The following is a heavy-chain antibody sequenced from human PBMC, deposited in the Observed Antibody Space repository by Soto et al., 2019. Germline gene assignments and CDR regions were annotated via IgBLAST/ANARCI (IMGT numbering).Heavy chain of an antibody. CDR1: GFTFSSYG. J-gene: IGHJ1*01. V-gene: IGHV3-30*18. CDR3: AKPYSSSWYPAEYFQH. CDR2: ISYDGSNK. Sequence: QVQLVESGGGVVQPGRSLRLSCAASGFTFSSYGMHWVRQDPGKGLEWVAVISYDGSNKYYADSVKGRFTISRDNSKNTLYLQMNSLRAEDTAVYYCAKPYSSSWYPAEYFQHWGQGTLVTVSS. D-gene: IGHD6-13*01.